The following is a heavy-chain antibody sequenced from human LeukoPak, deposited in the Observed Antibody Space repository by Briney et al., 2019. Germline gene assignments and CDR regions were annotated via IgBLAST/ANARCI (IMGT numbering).Heavy chain of an antibody. Sequence: GGSLRLSCAASGFTFGSYGMHWVRKAPGKGLEWVALIWSDGSKEYYIDSVKGRFTISRDNAENSLFLQMNSLRVEDTAVYYCARAGFSSSWYVTSWGQGTLVTVSS. CDR3: ARAGFSSSWYVTS. CDR1: GFTFGSYG. V-gene: IGHV3-33*01. CDR2: IWSDGSKE. J-gene: IGHJ5*02. D-gene: IGHD6-13*01.